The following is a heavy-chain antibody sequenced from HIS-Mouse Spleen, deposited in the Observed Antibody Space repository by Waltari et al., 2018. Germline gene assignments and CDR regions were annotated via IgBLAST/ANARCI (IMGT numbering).Heavy chain of an antibody. J-gene: IGHJ2*01. CDR1: GGSISSSSYS. Sequence: QLQLQESGPGLVQPSATLSLPCPVPGGSISSSSYSWAWFRQPPGKGLEWIGSIYYSGSTYYNPSLKSRVTISVDTSKNQFSLKLSSVTAADTAVYYCAREIPYSSSWYDWYFDLWGRGTLVTVSS. CDR2: IYYSGST. CDR3: AREIPYSSSWYDWYFDL. V-gene: IGHV4-39*07. D-gene: IGHD6-13*01.